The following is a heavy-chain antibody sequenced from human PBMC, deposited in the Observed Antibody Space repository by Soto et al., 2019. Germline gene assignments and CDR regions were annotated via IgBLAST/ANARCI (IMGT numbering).Heavy chain of an antibody. J-gene: IGHJ4*02. Sequence: EVQLLESGGGLVQPGGSLRLSCAASGFSFSTFEMSWVRQAPGRGLEWVSFISDDSSRTYYADAVKGRFTISRDNSKYTLYLQMNSLTAEDTAVYACVKGGWWDVWGQGTLVTVSS. V-gene: IGHV3-23*01. CDR2: ISDDSSRT. CDR3: VKGGWWDV. D-gene: IGHD2-15*01. CDR1: GFSFSTFE.